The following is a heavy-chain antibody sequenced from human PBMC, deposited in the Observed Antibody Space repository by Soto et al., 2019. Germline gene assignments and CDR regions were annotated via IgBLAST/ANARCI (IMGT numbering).Heavy chain of an antibody. CDR1: GFSFSTW. CDR2: INRDGSSI. CDR3: TRGASGYGNFDY. D-gene: IGHD5-12*01. V-gene: IGHV3-74*01. J-gene: IGHJ4*02. Sequence: EVQLVESGGGVVQPGGSLSLSCAASGFSFSTWMHWVRQAPGKGLVWLSRINRDGSSINYADSVTGRFIVSRDNAKNRVYLQINSLTVEDTAVYYCTRGASGYGNFDYWGQGVLLTVSS.